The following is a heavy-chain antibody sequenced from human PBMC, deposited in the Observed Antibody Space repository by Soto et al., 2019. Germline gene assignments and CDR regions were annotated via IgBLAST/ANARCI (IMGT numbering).Heavy chain of an antibody. D-gene: IGHD6-25*01. J-gene: IGHJ4*02. Sequence: GGSLRLSCAASGFTFSSHWMSWVRQAPGKGLEWVANIKQDGSEKYYVDSVKGRFTISRDNAKNSLYLQMNSLRAEDTAVYYCARSSSGAFYYWGQGTPVTVSS. CDR3: ARSSSGAFYY. V-gene: IGHV3-7*04. CDR1: GFTFSSHW. CDR2: IKQDGSEK.